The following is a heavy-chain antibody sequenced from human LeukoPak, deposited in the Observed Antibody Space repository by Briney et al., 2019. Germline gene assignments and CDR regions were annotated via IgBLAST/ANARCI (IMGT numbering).Heavy chain of an antibody. V-gene: IGHV5-51*01. J-gene: IGHJ5*01. CDR3: ARLSRPHILDTNWFDS. CDR1: GDIFSDYW. Sequence: GESLKISCTGSGDIFSDYWIGWVRQMPGKGLEWMGSIYPGDSDVRYSPSFQGQVIMSADKSISTSYLEWSGLKASDTAMYYCARLSRPHILDTNWFDSWGQGSLVTISS. D-gene: IGHD3-9*01. CDR2: IYPGDSDV.